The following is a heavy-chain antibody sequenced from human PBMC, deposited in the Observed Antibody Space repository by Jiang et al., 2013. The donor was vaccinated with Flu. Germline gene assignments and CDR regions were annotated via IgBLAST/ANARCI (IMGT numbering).Heavy chain of an antibody. CDR2: IYHTGST. D-gene: IGHD2-2*01. Sequence: VKPSETLSLTCGVSGYFIRSGYYWGWIRQPPGKGLEWIGSIYHTGSTYYNPSLKSRVTISVDTSKNQFSLKLTSVTAADTAVYYCATESPKIVVVPATRSTTNWFDPWGQGTLVTVSS. CDR1: GYFIRSGYY. J-gene: IGHJ5*02. V-gene: IGHV4-38-2*02. CDR3: ATESPKIVVVPATRSTTNWFDP.